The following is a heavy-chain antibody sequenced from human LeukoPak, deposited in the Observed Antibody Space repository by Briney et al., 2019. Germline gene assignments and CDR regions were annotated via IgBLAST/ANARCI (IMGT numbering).Heavy chain of an antibody. CDR3: ARDGLYYDYVWGSYRPYYFDY. J-gene: IGHJ4*02. D-gene: IGHD3-16*02. CDR2: IYYSRIT. V-gene: IGHV4-59*01. CDR1: GGSISSYY. Sequence: SETLSLTCTVSGGSISSYYWSWIRQPPGQGLEWIGYIYYSRITSYNPSLKSRVTISVDTSKNQFSLKLSSVTAADTAVYYCARDGLYYDYVWGSYRPYYFDYWGQGTLVTVSS.